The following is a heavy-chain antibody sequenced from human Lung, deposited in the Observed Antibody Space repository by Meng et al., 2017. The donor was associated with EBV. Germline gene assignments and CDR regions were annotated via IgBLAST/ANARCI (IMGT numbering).Heavy chain of an antibody. CDR2: INTNTGKP. J-gene: IGHJ4*02. CDR1: GVSFSTHT. D-gene: IGHD6-25*01. Sequence: QVQLVQSGAEVKKPGSSVKVACKTSGVSFSTHTFSWVRQAPGQGLEWMGWINTNTGKPTYAQGLTGRFVFSLDTSVSTAYLQISSLKAEDTAVYYCARDSEAADYWGQGTLVTVSS. CDR3: ARDSEAADY. V-gene: IGHV7-4-1*02.